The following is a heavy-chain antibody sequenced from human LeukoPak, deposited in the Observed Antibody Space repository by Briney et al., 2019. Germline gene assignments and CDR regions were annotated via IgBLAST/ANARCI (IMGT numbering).Heavy chain of an antibody. J-gene: IGHJ4*02. V-gene: IGHV3-74*01. Sequence: GGSLRLSCAASGSTFSSYSMNWVRQAPGKGLEWVSSINSDGSSTSYADSVRGRFTISRDSAKNTLSLQMNSLRAEDTAVYYCARALDGSGSRSLDSWGQGTLVTVSS. D-gene: IGHD3-10*01. CDR2: INSDGSST. CDR1: GSTFSSYS. CDR3: ARALDGSGSRSLDS.